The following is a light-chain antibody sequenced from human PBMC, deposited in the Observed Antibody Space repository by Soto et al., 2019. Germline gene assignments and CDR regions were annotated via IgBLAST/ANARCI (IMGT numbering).Light chain of an antibody. Sequence: QSVLTQPPSVSGAPGQRVTISCTGSSSNIGAGYDVHWYQQLPGTAPKLLIYGNSNRPSGVPDRFSGSKSGTSASLAITGXXXXXXXXXXXQSXDSSLSGYVFGTGTKVTVL. CDR3: QSXDSSLSGYV. J-gene: IGLJ1*01. V-gene: IGLV1-40*01. CDR2: GNS. CDR1: SSNIGAGYD.